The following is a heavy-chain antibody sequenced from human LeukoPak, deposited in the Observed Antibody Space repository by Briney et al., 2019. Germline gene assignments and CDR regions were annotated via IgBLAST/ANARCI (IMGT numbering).Heavy chain of an antibody. Sequence: ASVKVSCKASGGTFSSYAISWLRQAPGQGLEWMGGIIPIFGTANYAQKFQGRVTITTDESTSTAYMELSSLRSEDTAVYYCARDAPAAAGYNWFDPWGQGTLVTVSS. J-gene: IGHJ5*02. CDR3: ARDAPAAAGYNWFDP. V-gene: IGHV1-69*05. D-gene: IGHD6-13*01. CDR2: IIPIFGTA. CDR1: GGTFSSYA.